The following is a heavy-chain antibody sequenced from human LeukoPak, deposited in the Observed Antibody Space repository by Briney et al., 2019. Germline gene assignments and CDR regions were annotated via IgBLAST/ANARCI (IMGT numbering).Heavy chain of an antibody. J-gene: IGHJ6*03. CDR2: IRYDGSNK. V-gene: IGHV3-30*02. D-gene: IGHD1-1*01. Sequence: GGSLRLSCAASGFTFSSYGMHWVRQAPGKGLEWVAFIRYDGSNKYYADSVKGRFTISRDNSKNTLYLQMNSLRAEDTAVYYCAKDKGWKGGDYYYYYMDVWGKGTTVTVSS. CDR3: AKDKGWKGGDYYYYYMDV. CDR1: GFTFSSYG.